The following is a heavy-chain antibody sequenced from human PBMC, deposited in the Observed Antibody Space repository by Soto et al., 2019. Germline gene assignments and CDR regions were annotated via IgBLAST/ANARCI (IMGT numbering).Heavy chain of an antibody. D-gene: IGHD2-15*01. J-gene: IGHJ6*02. CDR2: INPSGGST. CDR3: ASPLGGGGSCYPSICGGMDV. Sequence: ASVKVSCKASGYTFTSYYMHWVRQAPGQGLEWMGIINPSGGSTSYAQKFQGRVTMTRDTSTSTVYMELSSLRSEDTAVYYCASPLGGGGSCYPSICGGMDVWGQGTTVTVSS. V-gene: IGHV1-46*01. CDR1: GYTFTSYY.